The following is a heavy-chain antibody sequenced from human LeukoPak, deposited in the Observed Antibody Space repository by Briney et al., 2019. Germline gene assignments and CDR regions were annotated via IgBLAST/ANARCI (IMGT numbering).Heavy chain of an antibody. Sequence: ASVKVSCKASGYTFTSYGISWVRQAPGQGLEWMGIINPSGGSTSYAQKFQGRVTMTRDTSTSTVYMELSSLRSEDTAVYYCARVGYCSSTSCYQEAFDIWGQGTMVTVSS. CDR2: INPSGGST. CDR3: ARVGYCSSTSCYQEAFDI. CDR1: GYTFTSYG. J-gene: IGHJ3*02. D-gene: IGHD2-2*01. V-gene: IGHV1-46*01.